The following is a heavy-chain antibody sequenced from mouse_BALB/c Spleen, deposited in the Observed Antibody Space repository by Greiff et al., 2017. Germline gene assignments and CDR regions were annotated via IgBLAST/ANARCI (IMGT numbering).Heavy chain of an antibody. CDR1: GYAFTSYN. D-gene: IGHD2-4*01. Sequence: EVQLVESGPELVKPGASVKVSCKASGYAFTSYNMYWVKQSHGKSLEWIGYIDPYNGGTSYNQKFKGKATLTVDKSSSTAYMHLNSLTSEDSAVYYCARNYDYDAWFAYWGQGTLVTVSA. CDR2: IDPYNGGT. CDR3: ARNYDYDAWFAY. V-gene: IGHV1S135*01. J-gene: IGHJ3*01.